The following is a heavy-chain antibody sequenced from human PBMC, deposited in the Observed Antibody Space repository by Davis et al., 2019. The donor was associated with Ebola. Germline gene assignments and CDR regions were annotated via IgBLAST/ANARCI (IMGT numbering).Heavy chain of an antibody. Sequence: AASVKVSCKASGYTFTSYGISWVRQAPGQGLEWMGWISAYNGNTNYAQKLQGRVTMTTDTSTSTAYMELRSLRSDDTAVYYCARSPSPAKRARIAAAGKNWFDPWGQGTLVTVSS. V-gene: IGHV1-18*01. J-gene: IGHJ5*02. CDR3: ARSPSPAKRARIAAAGKNWFDP. D-gene: IGHD6-13*01. CDR1: GYTFTSYG. CDR2: ISAYNGNT.